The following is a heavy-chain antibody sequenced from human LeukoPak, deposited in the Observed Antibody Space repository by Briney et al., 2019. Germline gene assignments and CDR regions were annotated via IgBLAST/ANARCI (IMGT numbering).Heavy chain of an antibody. V-gene: IGHV3-23*01. D-gene: IGHD3-10*01. CDR2: ISGSGAST. CDR3: ARDRGGGVDSFDI. CDR1: GFTFSSYA. Sequence: GGSLRLSCAASGFTFSSYAMNWARQAPGKGLEWVSAISGSGASTYYADSVKGRFTISRDNSKNTLYLQMNSLRAEDTAVYYCARDRGGGVDSFDIWGQGTMVTVSS. J-gene: IGHJ3*02.